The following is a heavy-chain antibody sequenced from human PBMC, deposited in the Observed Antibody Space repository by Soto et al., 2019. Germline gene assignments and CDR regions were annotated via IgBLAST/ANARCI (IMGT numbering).Heavy chain of an antibody. D-gene: IGHD3-10*01. CDR3: ARDPYYYGFDY. Sequence: SETLSLTCAVYGGSFSGYYWSWIRQPPGKGLEWIGEINHSGSTNYNPSLKSRVTISVDTSKNQFSLKLSSVTAADTAVYYCARDPYYYGFDYWGQGTLVTVSS. V-gene: IGHV4-34*01. J-gene: IGHJ4*02. CDR2: INHSGST. CDR1: GGSFSGYY.